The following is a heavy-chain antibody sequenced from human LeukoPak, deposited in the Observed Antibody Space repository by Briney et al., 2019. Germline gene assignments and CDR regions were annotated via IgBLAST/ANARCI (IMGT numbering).Heavy chain of an antibody. CDR3: AKGPIYFDS. CDR1: GFSFSNYW. J-gene: IGHJ4*02. V-gene: IGHV3-74*01. CDR2: MNSDGSAT. Sequence: GGSLRLSCAASGFSFSNYWMHWVRQAPGKGLVWVTRMNSDGSATYYAASVQGRFTISRDNAKNTLYLQMNSLRAEDTAMYFCAKGPIYFDSWGQGTLVTVSS.